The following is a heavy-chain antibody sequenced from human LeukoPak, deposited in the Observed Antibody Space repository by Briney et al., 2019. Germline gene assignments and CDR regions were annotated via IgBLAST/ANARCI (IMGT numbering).Heavy chain of an antibody. CDR1: GFKFDAYP. Sequence: PGGSLRLSCAASGFKFDAYPMSWVRQAPGKGLEWVSSISDSGGSTHYAESVRGRFSLSRDNFEKTLYLQMNRLRAEDTAVYYCARVYSGYGISYYYYGMDVWGQGTTVTVSS. V-gene: IGHV3-23*01. CDR2: ISDSGGST. J-gene: IGHJ6*02. CDR3: ARVYSGYGISYYYYGMDV. D-gene: IGHD5-12*01.